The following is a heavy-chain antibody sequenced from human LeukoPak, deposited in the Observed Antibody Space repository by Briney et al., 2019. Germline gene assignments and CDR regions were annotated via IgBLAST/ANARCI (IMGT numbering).Heavy chain of an antibody. Sequence: GAALKISCQGSGSIFTNYWIGLVRPVPGKGLEWVGIIYPADSDTIYSPSFQGQVTISADKSISTAYLQWSSLKASDTAIYYCATVAYNFWSGYLHWGQGTLVTVSS. CDR3: ATVAYNFWSGYLH. J-gene: IGHJ4*02. CDR1: GSIFTNYW. CDR2: IYPADSDT. V-gene: IGHV5-51*01. D-gene: IGHD3-3*01.